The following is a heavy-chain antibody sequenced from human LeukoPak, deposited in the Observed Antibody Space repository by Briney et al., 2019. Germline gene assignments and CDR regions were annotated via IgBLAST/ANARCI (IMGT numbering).Heavy chain of an antibody. CDR1: GFTFSSYS. D-gene: IGHD5-18*01. CDR2: ISSSSSTI. V-gene: IGHV3-48*01. Sequence: GGSLRLSCAASGFTFSSYSMNWVRQAPGKGLEWVSYISSSSSTIYYADSVRGRFTISRDNAKNSLYLQMNSLRAEDTAVYYCAKTGYSYGWDYYYYMDVWGKGTTVTVSS. J-gene: IGHJ6*03. CDR3: AKTGYSYGWDYYYYMDV.